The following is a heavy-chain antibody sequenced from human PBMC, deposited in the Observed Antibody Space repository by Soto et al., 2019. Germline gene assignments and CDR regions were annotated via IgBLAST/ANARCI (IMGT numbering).Heavy chain of an antibody. V-gene: IGHV3-53*01. Sequence: PLGGSLRLSCAASGFTVSSNYMSWVRQAPGKGLEWVSLIFSGGSTYYADSVKGRFTISRDNSKNALYLQMNSLRAEDTAVYYCARDGTINSAPYYGMDVWGQGTKVTVSS. CDR1: GFTVSSNY. CDR2: IFSGGST. D-gene: IGHD1-1*01. J-gene: IGHJ6*02. CDR3: ARDGTINSAPYYGMDV.